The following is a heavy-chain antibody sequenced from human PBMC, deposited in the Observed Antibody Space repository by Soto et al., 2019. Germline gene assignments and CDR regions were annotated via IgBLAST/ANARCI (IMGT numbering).Heavy chain of an antibody. CDR2: ISGSGGST. CDR3: AKCYWPTLTGSHFDY. CDR1: GFTFSSYA. V-gene: IGHV3-23*01. D-gene: IGHD3-10*01. Sequence: GGSLRLSCAASGFTFSSYAMSWVRQAPGKGLEWVSAISGSGGSTYYADSVKGRFTISRDNSKNTLYLQMNSLRAEDKAVYYCAKCYWPTLTGSHFDYWGQGTLVTVSS. J-gene: IGHJ4*02.